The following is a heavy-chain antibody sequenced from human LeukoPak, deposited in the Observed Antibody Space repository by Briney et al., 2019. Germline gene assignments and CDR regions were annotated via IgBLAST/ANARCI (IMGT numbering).Heavy chain of an antibody. CDR1: GFTFSSYS. J-gene: IGHJ4*02. CDR3: ARAIVRGASSD. Sequence: GGSLRLSCAASGFTFSSYSMNWVRQAPGKGLEWVSYISSSSSTIYYADSVKGRFTISRDNAKNSLYLQMNSLRAEDTAVYYCARAIVRGASSDWGQGTLVTVSS. D-gene: IGHD2/OR15-2a*01. CDR2: ISSSSSTI. V-gene: IGHV3-48*04.